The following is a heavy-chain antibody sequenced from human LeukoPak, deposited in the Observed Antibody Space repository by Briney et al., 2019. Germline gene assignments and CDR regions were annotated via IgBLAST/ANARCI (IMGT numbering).Heavy chain of an antibody. V-gene: IGHV3-7*04. J-gene: IGHJ4*02. Sequence: GGSLRLSCAASGFMFSSSWMSWVRQAPGKGLEWVANIKQDESERHYVDSVKGRFTISRDNAKNSLYLQMNSLRPEDTAVYYCAKDTVGVLDYWGQGILVAVSS. CDR2: IKQDESER. CDR1: GFMFSSSW. CDR3: AKDTVGVLDY. D-gene: IGHD1-26*01.